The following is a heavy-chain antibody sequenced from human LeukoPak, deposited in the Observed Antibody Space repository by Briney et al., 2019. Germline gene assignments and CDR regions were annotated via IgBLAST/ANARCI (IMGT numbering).Heavy chain of an antibody. Sequence: KSGGSLRLSCAASGFTFSSYAMSWVRQAPGKGLEWVGRIKSKTDGGTTDYAAPVKGRFTISRDDSKNTLYLQMNSLKTEDTAVYYCTTNHIEVDTVMNGWGQGTLVTVSS. CDR3: TTNHIEVDTVMNG. J-gene: IGHJ4*02. D-gene: IGHD5-18*01. CDR1: GFTFSSYA. V-gene: IGHV3-15*01. CDR2: IKSKTDGGTT.